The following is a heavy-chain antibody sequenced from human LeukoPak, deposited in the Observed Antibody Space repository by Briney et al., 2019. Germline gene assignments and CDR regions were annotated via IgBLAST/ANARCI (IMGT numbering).Heavy chain of an antibody. CDR2: ISPDGTNT. CDR3: ARKGAYGELDF. V-gene: IGHV3-30*03. Sequence: PGGALRLSCAASGFIFNSYAIHWVRQAPGKGLEWAAVISPDGTNTYYLDSVKGRFTISKDKSNNTLYLQMNSLRTEDTAMYYCARKGAYGELDFWGQGTLVTVSS. D-gene: IGHD5-12*01. J-gene: IGHJ4*02. CDR1: GFIFNSYA.